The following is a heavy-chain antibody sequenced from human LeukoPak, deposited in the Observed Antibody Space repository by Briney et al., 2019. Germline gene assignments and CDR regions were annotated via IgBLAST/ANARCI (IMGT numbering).Heavy chain of an antibody. CDR1: GFTVSSNF. Sequence: PGGSLRLSCAASGFTVSSNFMSWVRQAPGKGLEWVSVIYSGGSTYYADPVKGRFTISRDNSKNTLYLQMNSLRAEDTAVYYCARDQARRYCSGGSCYSYYGMDVWGQGTTVTVSS. CDR3: ARDQARRYCSGGSCYSYYGMDV. J-gene: IGHJ6*02. D-gene: IGHD2-15*01. V-gene: IGHV3-66*01. CDR2: IYSGGST.